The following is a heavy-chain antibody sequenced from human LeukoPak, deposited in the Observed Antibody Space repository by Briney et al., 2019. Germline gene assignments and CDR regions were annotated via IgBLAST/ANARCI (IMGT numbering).Heavy chain of an antibody. CDR3: ASAMYYDFWSGPTYSQH. D-gene: IGHD3-3*01. CDR1: GGSFSGYQ. J-gene: IGHJ1*01. V-gene: IGHV4-34*09. CDR2: VNHSGST. Sequence: PSETLSLTCAVYGGSFSGYQWSWIRQTPETGLGWIGEVNHSGSTHYNPSLKSRVTISVDTSKNQFSLKLSSVTAADTAVYYCASAMYYDFWSGPTYSQHWGQGTLVTVSS.